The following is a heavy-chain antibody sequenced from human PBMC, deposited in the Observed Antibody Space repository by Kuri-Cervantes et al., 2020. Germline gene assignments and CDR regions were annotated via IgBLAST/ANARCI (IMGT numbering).Heavy chain of an antibody. CDR1: GGSVSSGSYY. V-gene: IGHV4-61*01. D-gene: IGHD6-19*01. CDR3: AVGYSSGPLGAFDI. J-gene: IGHJ3*02. CDR2: IYYSGST. Sequence: SETLSLTCTVSGGSVSSGSYYWSWIRQPPGKGLEWIGYIYYSGSTNYNPSLRSRVTISVDTSKNQFSLKLSSVTAADTAVYYCAVGYSSGPLGAFDIWGQGTMVTVSS.